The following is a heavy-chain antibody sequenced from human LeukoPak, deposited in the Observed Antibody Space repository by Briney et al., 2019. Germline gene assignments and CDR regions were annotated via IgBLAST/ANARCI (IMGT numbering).Heavy chain of an antibody. D-gene: IGHD2-15*01. V-gene: IGHV1-46*01. CDR2: IDPSGGST. CDR3: ARGFCSGGSCYSYDY. Sequence: ASVTVSCKASGYTFSTYYMHWVRQAPGQGLEWMGVIDPSGGSTNYARKFQGRVTMTSDTSTSTVYMELSSLRYEDTAVYYCARGFCSGGSCYSYDYWGQGTLVTASS. CDR1: GYTFSTYY. J-gene: IGHJ4*02.